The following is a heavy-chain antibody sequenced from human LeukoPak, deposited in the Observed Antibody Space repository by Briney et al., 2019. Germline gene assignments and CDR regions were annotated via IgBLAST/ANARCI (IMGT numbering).Heavy chain of an antibody. D-gene: IGHD1-14*01. J-gene: IGHJ6*02. CDR2: INHSGST. V-gene: IGHV4-34*01. CDR1: GGSFSGYY. Sequence: PSETLSLTCAVYGGSFSGYYWSWIRQPPGKGLEWIGEINHSGSTNYNPSLKSRVTISVDTSKNQFSLKLSSVTAADTAVYYCARTGWDEDCYGMDVWGQGTTVTVSS. CDR3: ARTGWDEDCYGMDV.